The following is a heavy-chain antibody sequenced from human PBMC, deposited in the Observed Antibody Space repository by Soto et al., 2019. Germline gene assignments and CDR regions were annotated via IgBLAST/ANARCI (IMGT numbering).Heavy chain of an antibody. CDR3: ARTEGYFDY. CDR1: VDSLSSNSAA. J-gene: IGHJ4*02. CDR2: TYYRSRWNN. V-gene: IGHV6-1*01. Sequence: SQTLSLTRVISVDSLSSNSAAWNWVRQSPSRGLEWLGRTYYRSRWNNDYAVSEKSRITVNADTSKNQFSLQLKSVPPEDTAVYSCARTEGYFDYWGQGTPVTSPQ.